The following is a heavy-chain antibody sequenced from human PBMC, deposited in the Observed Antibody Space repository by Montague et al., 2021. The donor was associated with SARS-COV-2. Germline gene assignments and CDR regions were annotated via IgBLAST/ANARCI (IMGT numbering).Heavy chain of an antibody. Sequence: SLRLSCAASGFTFSSYTMNWVRQAPGKGLEWVSSISSSSSYISYADLVKGRFTISRDNAKNSLYLQMNSLRAEDTAVYYCARVGIYYYYGMDAWGQGTTVTVSS. CDR3: ARVGIYYYYGMDA. J-gene: IGHJ6*02. V-gene: IGHV3-21*01. CDR1: GFTFSSYT. CDR2: ISSSSSYI. D-gene: IGHD1-26*01.